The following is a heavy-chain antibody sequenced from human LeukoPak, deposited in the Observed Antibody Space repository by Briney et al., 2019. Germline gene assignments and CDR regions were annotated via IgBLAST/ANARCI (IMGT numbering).Heavy chain of an antibody. J-gene: IGHJ4*02. V-gene: IGHV1-69*05. CDR1: GGTFSSYA. Sequence: SVKVSCKASGGTFSSYAISWVRQASGQGLEWMGRIIPIFGTANYAQKFQGRVTITTDESTSTAYMELSSLRSEDTAVYYCARDDIAASLSSYWGQGTLVTVSS. D-gene: IGHD6-6*01. CDR3: ARDDIAASLSSY. CDR2: IIPIFGTA.